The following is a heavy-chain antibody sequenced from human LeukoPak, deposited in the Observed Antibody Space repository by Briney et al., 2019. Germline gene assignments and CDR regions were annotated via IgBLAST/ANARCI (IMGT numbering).Heavy chain of an antibody. CDR3: ARDDYNWNVHAFEI. J-gene: IGHJ3*02. V-gene: IGHV3-7*01. CDR2: INQDGSEK. Sequence: PGGSLRLSCAASGFTFSNYWMSWVRQASGKGLEWAANINQDGSEKYYVDSVKGRFTISRDNPKKSLYLQMNSLRAEDTAVYYCARDDYNWNVHAFEIWGQGTMVTVSS. D-gene: IGHD1-20*01. CDR1: GFTFSNYW.